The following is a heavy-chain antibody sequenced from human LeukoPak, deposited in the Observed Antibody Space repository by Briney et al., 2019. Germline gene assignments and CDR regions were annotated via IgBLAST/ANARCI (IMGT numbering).Heavy chain of an antibody. D-gene: IGHD3-22*01. CDR3: ARDYYETSGYPPEPYDN. CDR1: GFIFRKYV. Sequence: GGSLRLSCAASGFIFRKYVMSWVRQAPGKGLEWVSAITSSDGSTYYADSVKGRFTISRDNSKNTLYLQMSSLRTEDTAVYYCARDYYETSGYPPEPYDNWGQGTLVTVSS. V-gene: IGHV3-23*01. CDR2: ITSSDGST. J-gene: IGHJ4*02.